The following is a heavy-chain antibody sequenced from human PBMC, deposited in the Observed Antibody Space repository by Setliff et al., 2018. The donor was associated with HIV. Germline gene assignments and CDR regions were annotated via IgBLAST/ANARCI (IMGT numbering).Heavy chain of an antibody. J-gene: IGHJ4*02. CDR3: ARNRGNGWYYYDS. D-gene: IGHD3-22*01. CDR1: GYIFTDYY. V-gene: IGHV1-46*01. Sequence: GASVKVSCKASGYIFTDYYMHWVRQAPGQGLEWMGIINPRGDKTTYAQRFQGRVTVTRDTSTSTVFMELGSLASDDTAIYYCARNRGNGWYYYDSWGQGTLVTVSS. CDR2: INPRGDKT.